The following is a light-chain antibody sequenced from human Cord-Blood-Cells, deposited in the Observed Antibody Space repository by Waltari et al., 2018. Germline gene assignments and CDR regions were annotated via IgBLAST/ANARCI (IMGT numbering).Light chain of an antibody. CDR2: AAS. Sequence: DIQMTQSPSSLSASVGDRVTITCRASQSISSYLNWYQQKPGKAPKILIYAASSLQSGVPSRFSGSGSGTDFTLTISSLQPEYFATYYCQQSYSTPRGLTFGGGTKVEIK. J-gene: IGKJ4*01. V-gene: IGKV1-39*01. CDR1: QSISSY. CDR3: QQSYSTPRGLT.